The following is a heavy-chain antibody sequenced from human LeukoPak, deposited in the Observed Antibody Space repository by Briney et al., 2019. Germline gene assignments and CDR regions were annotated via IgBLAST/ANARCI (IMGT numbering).Heavy chain of an antibody. D-gene: IGHD6-13*01. V-gene: IGHV4-30-2*01. CDR3: AKADSSSWYGLSAFDI. CDR1: GGSISSGGYY. J-gene: IGHJ3*02. Sequence: SETLSLTCTVSGGSISSGGYYWSWIRQPPGKGLEWIGYIYHSGSTYYNPSLKSRVTISVDRSKNQFSLKLSSVTAADTAVYYCAKADSSSWYGLSAFDIWGQGTMVTVSS. CDR2: IYHSGST.